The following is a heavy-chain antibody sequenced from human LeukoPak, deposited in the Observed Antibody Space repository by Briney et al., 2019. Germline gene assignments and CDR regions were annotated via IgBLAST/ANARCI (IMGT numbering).Heavy chain of an antibody. D-gene: IGHD4-17*01. CDR1: GGSISSYY. Sequence: PSETLSLTCTVSGGSISSYYWSWIRQPPGKGLEWIGYIYYSGSTNYNPSLKSRVTISVDTSKNQFSLKLSSVTAEDTAVYYCARDFTVTGTGAFDIWGQGTMVTVSS. CDR2: IYYSGST. CDR3: ARDFTVTGTGAFDI. J-gene: IGHJ3*02. V-gene: IGHV4-59*01.